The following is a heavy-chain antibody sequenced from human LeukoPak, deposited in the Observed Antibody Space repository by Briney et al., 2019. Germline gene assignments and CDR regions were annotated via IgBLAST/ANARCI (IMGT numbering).Heavy chain of an antibody. CDR1: GFSLSSSGMC. V-gene: IGHV2-70*11. Sequence: SGPTLVNPTQTLTLICTFSGFSLSSSGMCVSWIRQLPGKALEWLARIDWDDDKYYRTSLETRLTISKDTSKNQVVLTMTNMDPVDTATYYCARTKVAATPLDAVDIWGQGTMVTVSS. J-gene: IGHJ3*02. CDR3: ARTKVAATPLDAVDI. D-gene: IGHD2-15*01. CDR2: IDWDDDK.